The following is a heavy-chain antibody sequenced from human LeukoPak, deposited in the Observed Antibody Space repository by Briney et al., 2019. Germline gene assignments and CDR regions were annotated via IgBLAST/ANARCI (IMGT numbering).Heavy chain of an antibody. D-gene: IGHD2-2*01. CDR2: ISGSGGST. V-gene: IGHV3-23*01. J-gene: IGHJ1*01. Sequence: GGSLRLSCAASGFTFSSYAMSWVRQAPGKGLEWVSAISGSGGSTYYADSVKGRFTISRDNSKNTLYLQMSSLRAEDTAVYYCAKDRYIVVVPAAPSEYFQHWGQGTLVTVSS. CDR3: AKDRYIVVVPAAPSEYFQH. CDR1: GFTFSSYA.